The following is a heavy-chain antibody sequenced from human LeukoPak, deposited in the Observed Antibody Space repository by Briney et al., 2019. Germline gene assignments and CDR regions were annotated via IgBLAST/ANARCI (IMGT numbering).Heavy chain of an antibody. CDR3: ARESSHYYDSSHYFDY. V-gene: IGHV4-61*02. CDR2: IYTSGST. J-gene: IGHJ4*02. D-gene: IGHD3-22*01. CDR1: GGSISSGSYY. Sequence: SQTLSLTCTVSGGSISSGSYYWSWIRQPAGKGLEWIGRIYTSGSTNYNPSLKSRVTISVDTSKNQFSLKLSSVTAADTAVYYCARESSHYYDSSHYFDYWSQGTLVTVSS.